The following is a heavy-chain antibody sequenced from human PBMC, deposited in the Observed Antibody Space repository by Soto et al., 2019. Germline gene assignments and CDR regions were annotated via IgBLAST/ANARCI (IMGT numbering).Heavy chain of an antibody. CDR3: ARPSEDRSGYVWFFDL. V-gene: IGHV3-73*02. CDR1: GFTLSGSA. CDR2: IRSKAKNYAT. Sequence: EEQLVESGGGLVQPGGFLKLSCAASGFTLSGSAIHWVRQASGKGLEWVGRIRSKAKNYATAYAAWVKGRFTISRDDSDNTAYLQMNSLKPEDTAVYYCARPSEDRSGYVWFFDLWGRGTVVTVSS. D-gene: IGHD3-22*01. J-gene: IGHJ2*01.